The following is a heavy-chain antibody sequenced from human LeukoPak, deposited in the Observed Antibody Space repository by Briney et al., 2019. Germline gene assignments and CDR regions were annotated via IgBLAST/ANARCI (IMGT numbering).Heavy chain of an antibody. CDR2: ISWNSGSI. D-gene: IGHD5-12*01. Sequence: PGRSLRLSCAASGFTFDDYAMHWVRQAPGKGLEWVSGISWNSGSIGYADSVKGRFTISRDNAKNSLYLQMNSLRAEDTALYYCAKDEGDSGYDLGYWGQGTLATVSS. V-gene: IGHV3-9*01. CDR3: AKDEGDSGYDLGY. CDR1: GFTFDDYA. J-gene: IGHJ4*02.